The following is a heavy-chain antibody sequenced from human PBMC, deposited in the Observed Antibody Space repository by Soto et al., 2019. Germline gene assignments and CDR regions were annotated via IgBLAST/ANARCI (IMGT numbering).Heavy chain of an antibody. J-gene: IGHJ4*02. CDR1: GGSISSYY. Sequence: SETLSLTCTVSGGSISSYYWSWIRQPPGKGLEWIGYIYYSGSTNYKPSLKSRVTISVDTSKNQFSLKLSSVTAADTAVYYCARVGVKRWLQFGLLDYWGQGTLVTVSS. D-gene: IGHD5-12*01. CDR3: ARVGVKRWLQFGLLDY. CDR2: IYYSGST. V-gene: IGHV4-59*01.